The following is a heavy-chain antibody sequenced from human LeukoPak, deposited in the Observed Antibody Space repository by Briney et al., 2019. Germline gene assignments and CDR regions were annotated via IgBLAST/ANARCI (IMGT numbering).Heavy chain of an antibody. V-gene: IGHV4-39*01. CDR1: GGSISSSSYY. Sequence: PSETLSLTCTVSGGSISSSSYYWGWIRQPPGKGLEWIGSIYYSGSTHHNPSLKSRVTISVDTSKNQFSLKLSSVTAADTAVYYCARHRVISRLFDYWGQGTLVTVSS. CDR3: ARHRVISRLFDY. CDR2: IYYSGST. J-gene: IGHJ4*02. D-gene: IGHD3-22*01.